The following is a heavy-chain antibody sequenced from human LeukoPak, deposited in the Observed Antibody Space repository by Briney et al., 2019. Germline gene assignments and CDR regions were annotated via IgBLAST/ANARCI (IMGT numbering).Heavy chain of an antibody. D-gene: IGHD3-9*01. J-gene: IGHJ4*02. CDR3: ARDVFLTGYYPPHYFDS. CDR2: IIPIFGTA. Sequence: GASVKVSCKASGGTFSSYAISWVRQAPGQGLEWMGGIIPIFGTANYAQKFQGRVTITADESTSTAYMELSSLRSEDTAVYYCARDVFLTGYYPPHYFDSGGKGPLVTVSS. CDR1: GGTFSSYA. V-gene: IGHV1-69*13.